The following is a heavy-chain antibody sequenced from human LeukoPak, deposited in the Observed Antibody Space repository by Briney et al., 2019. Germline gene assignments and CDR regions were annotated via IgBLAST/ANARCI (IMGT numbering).Heavy chain of an antibody. V-gene: IGHV3-43*02. CDR2: ISGDGGST. J-gene: IGHJ5*02. Sequence: PGGSLRLSCAASGFTFDGYAMHWVRQAPGKGLEWVSLISGDGGSTYYADSVKGRLTISRDNSKNSLYLQMNSLRTEDTALYYCAKVISSWFWFDPWGQGTLVTVSS. CDR1: GFTFDGYA. CDR3: AKVISSWFWFDP. D-gene: IGHD6-13*01.